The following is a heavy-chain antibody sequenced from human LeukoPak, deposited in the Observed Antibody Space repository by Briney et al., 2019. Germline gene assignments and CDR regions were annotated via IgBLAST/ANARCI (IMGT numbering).Heavy chain of an antibody. Sequence: GGSLRLSCAASGFTFSSYAMHWVRPGPGKGLEWVAVISYDGSNKYYADSVKGRFTISRDNSKNTLYLQMNSVRAEDAAVYYCARDYMVRGVIGYYFDYWGQGTLVTVSS. D-gene: IGHD3-10*01. J-gene: IGHJ4*02. CDR1: GFTFSSYA. V-gene: IGHV3-30*04. CDR2: ISYDGSNK. CDR3: ARDYMVRGVIGYYFDY.